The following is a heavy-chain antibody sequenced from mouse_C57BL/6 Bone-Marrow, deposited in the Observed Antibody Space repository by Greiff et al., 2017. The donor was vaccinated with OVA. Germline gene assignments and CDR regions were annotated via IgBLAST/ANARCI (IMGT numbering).Heavy chain of an antibody. D-gene: IGHD3-2*02. J-gene: IGHJ3*01. CDR1: GYNFTSYD. V-gene: IGHV1-85*01. Sequence: VQLQQSGPELVKPGASVKLSCKASGYNFTSYDINWVKQRPGQGLEWIGWIYPRDGSTKYNEKFKGTATLTVDTSSSTAYMELHSLTSEDSAVYFCALDSSGSWFAYWGQGTLVTVSA. CDR2: IYPRDGST. CDR3: ALDSSGSWFAY.